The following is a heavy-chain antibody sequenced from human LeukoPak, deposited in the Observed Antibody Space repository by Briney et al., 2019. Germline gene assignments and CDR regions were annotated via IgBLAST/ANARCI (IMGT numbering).Heavy chain of an antibody. D-gene: IGHD6-19*01. Sequence: PGGSLRLSCAASDFTFSFYWMTWVRPAPGEGLEWVANILPDGSEKYYLDSVKGRFTISRDNPTNSLYLQISSLRAEDTALYYCGRLDRNAWYAVDYWGQGTLVTVSS. CDR2: ILPDGSEK. J-gene: IGHJ4*02. CDR3: GRLDRNAWYAVDY. CDR1: DFTFSFYW. V-gene: IGHV3-7*01.